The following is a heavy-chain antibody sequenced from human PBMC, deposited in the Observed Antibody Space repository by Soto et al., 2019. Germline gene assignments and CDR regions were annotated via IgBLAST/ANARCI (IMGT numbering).Heavy chain of an antibody. CDR2: ITSGDTTV. J-gene: IGHJ6*03. D-gene: IGHD2-8*01. CDR1: GFIFSDYY. Sequence: PGGSLRLSCTASGFIFSDYYMTWIRQAPGKGLECISYITSGDTTVYYGDSVQGRFTISRDNAKNSLYLQMNSLRAEDTAVYFCARGSRMAGRPYYYYYMDVWGKGTTVTVSS. V-gene: IGHV3-11*01. CDR3: ARGSRMAGRPYYYYYMDV.